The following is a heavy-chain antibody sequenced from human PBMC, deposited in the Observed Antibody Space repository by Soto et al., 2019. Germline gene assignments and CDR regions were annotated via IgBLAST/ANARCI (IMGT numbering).Heavy chain of an antibody. V-gene: IGHV3-48*03. D-gene: IGHD3-3*01. CDR2: ISSSGSTI. CDR1: GFTFSSYE. Sequence: SLRLSCAASGFTFSSYEMNWVRQAPGKGLEWVSYISSSGSTIYYADSVKGRFTISRDNAKNSLYLQMNSLRAEDTAVYYCASLNFGVVTTFDYWGQGTLVTVSS. J-gene: IGHJ4*02. CDR3: ASLNFGVVTTFDY.